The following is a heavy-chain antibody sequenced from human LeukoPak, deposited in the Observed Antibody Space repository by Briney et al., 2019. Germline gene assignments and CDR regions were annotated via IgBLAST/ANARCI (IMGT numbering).Heavy chain of an antibody. Sequence: SETLSLTCTVSGGSMNNYYWSWIRQPPGKGLEWIAYAYHTGHTHYNPSLKSRVTISLDTSKSQVSLKVNSVTAADTAVYYCARHPFSAPFDYWGQGTLVTVSS. CDR2: AYHTGHT. D-gene: IGHD6-19*01. V-gene: IGHV4-59*08. CDR3: ARHPFSAPFDY. J-gene: IGHJ4*02. CDR1: GGSMNNYY.